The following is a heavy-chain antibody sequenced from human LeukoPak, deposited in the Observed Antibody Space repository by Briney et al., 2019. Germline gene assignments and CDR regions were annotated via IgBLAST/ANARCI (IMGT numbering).Heavy chain of an antibody. CDR3: ARANMAYYYDIGDY. V-gene: IGHV1-2*06. CDR1: GYTFTGYY. Sequence: ASVKVSCKASGYTFTGYYMHWVRQAPGQGLEWMGRINPNSGSTNYAQKFQGRVTMTRDTSISTAYMELSRLRSDDTAVYYCARANMAYYYDIGDYWGQGTLVTVSS. CDR2: INPNSGST. D-gene: IGHD3-22*01. J-gene: IGHJ4*02.